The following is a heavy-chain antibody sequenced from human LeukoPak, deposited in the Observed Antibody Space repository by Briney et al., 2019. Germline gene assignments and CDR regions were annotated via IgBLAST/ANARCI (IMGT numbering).Heavy chain of an antibody. Sequence: GASVKVSCKASGYTFTSYGISWVRQAPGHGLEWMGWISAYNGNTNYAQKLQGRVTMTTDTSTSTAYMELRSLRSDDTAVYYCARVRAAAAPYYFDYWGQGTLVTVSS. CDR1: GYTFTSYG. CDR2: ISAYNGNT. CDR3: ARVRAAAAPYYFDY. J-gene: IGHJ4*02. D-gene: IGHD6-13*01. V-gene: IGHV1-18*01.